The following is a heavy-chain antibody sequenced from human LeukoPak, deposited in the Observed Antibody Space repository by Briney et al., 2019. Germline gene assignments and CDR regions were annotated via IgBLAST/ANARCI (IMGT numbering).Heavy chain of an antibody. CDR3: XELXITMIGGV. CDR1: XFTFSSYE. V-gene: IGHV3-48*03. Sequence: CAASXFTFSSYEMNWVRQAPGKGLEWVSYISSSGSTIYYADSVKGRFTISRDNAKNSLYLQMNSLRAEDTAVYYCXELXITMIGGVWGKGTTVTISS. D-gene: IGHD3-10*02. CDR2: ISSSGSTI. J-gene: IGHJ6*04.